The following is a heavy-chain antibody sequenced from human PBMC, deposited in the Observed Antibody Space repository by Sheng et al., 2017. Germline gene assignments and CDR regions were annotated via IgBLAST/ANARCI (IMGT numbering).Heavy chain of an antibody. J-gene: IGHJ4*02. D-gene: IGHD6-13*01. CDR3: AKDLIAEYYFDY. CDR2: ISYDGSNK. CDR1: GFTFSSYG. V-gene: IGHV3-30*18. Sequence: QVQLVESGGGVVQPGRSLRLSCAASGFTFSSYGMHWVRQAPGKGLEWVAVISYDGSNKYYADSVKGRFTISRDNSKNTLYLQMNSLRAEDTAVYYCAKDLIAEYYFDYWGQGTLVTVSS.